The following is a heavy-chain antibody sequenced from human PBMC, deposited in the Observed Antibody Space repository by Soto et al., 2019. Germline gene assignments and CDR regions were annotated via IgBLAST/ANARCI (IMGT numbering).Heavy chain of an antibody. J-gene: IGHJ4*02. V-gene: IGHV1-24*01. CDR2: FDPEDGET. D-gene: IGHD4-17*01. CDR3: ATLTPVTTGYFDY. Sequence: ASVKVSCKVSGYTLTELSMHWVRQAPGKGLEWMGGFDPEDGETIYAQKFRGRVTMTEDTSTDTAYMELSSLRSEDTAVYYCATLTPVTTGYFDYWGQGTLVTVSS. CDR1: GYTLTELS.